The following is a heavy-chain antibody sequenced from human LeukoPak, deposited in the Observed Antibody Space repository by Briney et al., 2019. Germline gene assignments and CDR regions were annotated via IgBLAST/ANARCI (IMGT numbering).Heavy chain of an antibody. CDR3: ARASERTMIVVRRYYFDY. V-gene: IGHV3-21*01. CDR2: INSAGDDR. D-gene: IGHD3-22*01. Sequence: PGGSLRLSRAASGFTFSSHSLSWVRQAPGKGLEWVSSINSAGDDRYYADSLRGRFTISRDNAKNSLYLQMNSLRAEDTAVYYCARASERTMIVVRRYYFDYWGQGTLVTVSS. J-gene: IGHJ4*02. CDR1: GFTFSSHS.